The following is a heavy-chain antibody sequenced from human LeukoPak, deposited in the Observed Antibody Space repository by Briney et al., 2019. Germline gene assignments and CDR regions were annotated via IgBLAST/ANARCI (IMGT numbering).Heavy chain of an antibody. V-gene: IGHV4-34*01. Sequence: SETLSLTCAVYGGSFSGYYWSWIRQPPGKGLEWIGEINHSGSTNYNPSLKSRVTMSVDTSKNQFSLKLSSVTAADTAVYYCARGGYYYDSSGYRAMDYWGQGTLVTVSS. D-gene: IGHD3-22*01. CDR1: GGSFSGYY. J-gene: IGHJ4*02. CDR2: INHSGST. CDR3: ARGGYYYDSSGYRAMDY.